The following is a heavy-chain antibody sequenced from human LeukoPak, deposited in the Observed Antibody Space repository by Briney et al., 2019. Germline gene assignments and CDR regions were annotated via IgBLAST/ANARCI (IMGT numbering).Heavy chain of an antibody. CDR3: ARQEYCSGGSCYTWFDP. V-gene: IGHV5-51*01. J-gene: IGHJ5*02. Sequence: GASLQISCKGSGYIFTSYWIGWVRQLPGKGLEGMGIIYPADSDIRYSPSFQGQVTISADKSITTASLQWSSLKASDTAMYYCARQEYCSGGSCYTWFDPWGQGTLVTVSS. CDR1: GYIFTSYW. D-gene: IGHD2-15*01. CDR2: IYPADSDI.